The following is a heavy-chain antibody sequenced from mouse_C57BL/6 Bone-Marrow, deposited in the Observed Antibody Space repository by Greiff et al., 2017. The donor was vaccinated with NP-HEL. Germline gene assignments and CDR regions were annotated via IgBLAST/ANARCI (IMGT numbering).Heavy chain of an antibody. V-gene: IGHV14-4*01. Sequence: VHVKQSGAELVRPGASVKLSCTASGFNIKDDYMHWVKQRPEQGLEWIGWIDPEDGDTEYASKFQGKATITADTSSNTAYLQLSSLTSEDTAVYYCTSCRYSLAYWGQGTLVTVSA. J-gene: IGHJ3*01. CDR1: GFNIKDDY. D-gene: IGHD1-1*01. CDR2: IDPEDGDT. CDR3: TSCRYSLAY.